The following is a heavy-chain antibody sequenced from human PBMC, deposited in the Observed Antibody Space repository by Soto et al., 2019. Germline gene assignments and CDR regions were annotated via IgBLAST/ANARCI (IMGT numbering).Heavy chain of an antibody. CDR3: AKARTYYDSSGYYY. J-gene: IGHJ4*02. V-gene: IGHV3-30*18. Sequence: PGGSLRLSCASSGFTFSSYGMHLVRQAPGKGLEWVAVISYDGSNKYYADSVKGRFTISRDNSKNTLYLQMNSLRAEDTAVYYCAKARTYYDSSGYYYWGQGTLVTVSS. D-gene: IGHD3-22*01. CDR2: ISYDGSNK. CDR1: GFTFSSYG.